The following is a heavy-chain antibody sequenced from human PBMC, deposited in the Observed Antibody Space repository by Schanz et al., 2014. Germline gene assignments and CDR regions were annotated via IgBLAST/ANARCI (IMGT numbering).Heavy chain of an antibody. CDR2: IWYDGSNK. Sequence: QVQLVESGGGVVQPGRSLRLSCAASGFTFNSYGMHWVRQAPGKGPEWVAFIWYDGSNKYYADSVKGRFTISRDNSKNTLYVQMNSLRAEDTAVYYCAKSMYSTSWAFDLWGQGAQVTVSS. CDR3: AKSMYSTSWAFDL. V-gene: IGHV3-33*06. J-gene: IGHJ4*02. CDR1: GFTFNSYG. D-gene: IGHD2-2*01.